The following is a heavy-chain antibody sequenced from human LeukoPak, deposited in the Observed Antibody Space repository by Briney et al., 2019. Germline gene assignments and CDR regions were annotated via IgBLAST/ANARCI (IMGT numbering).Heavy chain of an antibody. CDR2: ISSSGTSI. Sequence: GGSLRLSCAASGFTFSSFEMNWVRQAPGKGLEWVSYISSSGTSIHYADSVKGRFTISRDNAKNSLYLQMNSLRAEDTAVYYCARNQGYRSGWYVFGDYWGQGTLVTVCS. V-gene: IGHV3-48*03. D-gene: IGHD6-19*01. CDR1: GFTFSSFE. CDR3: ARNQGYRSGWYVFGDY. J-gene: IGHJ4*02.